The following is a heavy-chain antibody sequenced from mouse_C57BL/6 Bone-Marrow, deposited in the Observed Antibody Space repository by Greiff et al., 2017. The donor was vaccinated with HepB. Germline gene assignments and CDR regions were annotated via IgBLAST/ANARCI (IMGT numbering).Heavy chain of an antibody. CDR3: ASPGSSGYGFAY. D-gene: IGHD3-2*02. J-gene: IGHJ3*01. CDR1: GFSLTSYG. Sequence: QVQLQQSGPGLVQPSQSLSITCTVSGFSLTSYGVHWVRQSPGKGLEWLGVIWSGGSTDYNAAFISRLSTSTDNSKSQVFFKMNSRQAADTAIYYCASPGSSGYGFAYWGQGTLVTVSA. V-gene: IGHV2-2*01. CDR2: IWSGGST.